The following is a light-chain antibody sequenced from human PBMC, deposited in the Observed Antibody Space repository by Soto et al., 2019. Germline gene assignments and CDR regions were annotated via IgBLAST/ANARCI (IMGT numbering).Light chain of an antibody. CDR1: SSDVGSYNL. CDR2: EDN. J-gene: IGLJ3*02. CDR3: CSYAPISTVV. V-gene: IGLV2-23*01. Sequence: QSALTQPASVSGSPGQSITISCTGTSSDVGSYNLVSWYQQHPGKAPKLMIYEDNKRPSGVSNRFSGSKSGNTASLTISGLQADDEAHYYCCSYAPISTVVFGGGTKVTVL.